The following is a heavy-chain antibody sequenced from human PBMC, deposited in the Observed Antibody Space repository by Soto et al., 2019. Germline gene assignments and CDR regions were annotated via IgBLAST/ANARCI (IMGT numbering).Heavy chain of an antibody. CDR3: AKVGQLDITTGHAYFDH. D-gene: IGHD5-12*01. CDR2: ISWDGEST. CDR1: GYAFEDYA. Sequence: GGSLRLSCATSGYAFEDYAMHWVRQVPGKXLEWVSLISWDGESTYYADPVKGRFTVSRDNSEKSLYLQMNSVRVDDTALYYCAKVGQLDITTGHAYFDHWGQGTLVTVSS. J-gene: IGHJ4*02. V-gene: IGHV3-43D*04.